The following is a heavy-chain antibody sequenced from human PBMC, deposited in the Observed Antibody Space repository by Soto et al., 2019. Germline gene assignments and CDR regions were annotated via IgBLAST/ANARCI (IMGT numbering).Heavy chain of an antibody. D-gene: IGHD6-13*01. J-gene: IGHJ6*02. CDR2: LYYSGST. V-gene: IGHV4-59*01. Sequence: SETLSLTCTFSGCSISGYYWSWIRQPPGKGLEWIGYLYYSGSTNYNPSLKSRVTISVDTSKKQFPLKLSSVNAADTAVYSCASSNIAVAGFYYYVIDVGGRGTTVTVSS. CDR1: GCSISGYY. CDR3: ASSNIAVAGFYYYVIDV.